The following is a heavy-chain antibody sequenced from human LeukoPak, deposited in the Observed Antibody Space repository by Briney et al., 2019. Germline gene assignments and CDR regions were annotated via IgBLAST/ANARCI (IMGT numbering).Heavy chain of an antibody. V-gene: IGHV4-34*01. CDR1: GGSFSGYY. Sequence: SETLSLTCAVYGGSFSGYYWSWIRQPPGKGLEWIGEINHSGSTNYNPSLKSRVTISVDTSKNQFSLKLSSVTAADTAVYYCAREGIGVAGYFDYWGQGTLVTVSS. J-gene: IGHJ4*02. CDR3: AREGIGVAGYFDY. D-gene: IGHD6-19*01. CDR2: INHSGST.